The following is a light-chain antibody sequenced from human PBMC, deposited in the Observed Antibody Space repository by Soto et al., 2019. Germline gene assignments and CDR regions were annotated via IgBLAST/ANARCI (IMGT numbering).Light chain of an antibody. CDR2: GAS. J-gene: IGKJ1*01. Sequence: EIVLTQSPGTLSLSPGERATLSCRASQSLTNNYFAWYQQKPGRALRLLIDGASTRVTGIPDRFSGSGSGTDFSLIISRLEAEDVAVYYCQQYEAVVTFGQGTKVEI. CDR1: QSLTNNY. CDR3: QQYEAVVT. V-gene: IGKV3-20*01.